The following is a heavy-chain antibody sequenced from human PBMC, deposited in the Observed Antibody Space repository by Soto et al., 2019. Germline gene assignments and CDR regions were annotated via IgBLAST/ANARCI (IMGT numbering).Heavy chain of an antibody. J-gene: IGHJ4*01. V-gene: IGHV3-11*06. Sequence: PGGSLRLSCAASGFTFSDYYMSWIRQAPGKGLEYISYISSSSGSTNYADSVKGRFTISRDNAKNSLYLQMSSLRAEDTAVYYCAKVLSGWVVVVAADYWGHGTLVTVSS. CDR3: AKVLSGWVVVVAADY. CDR2: ISSSSGST. D-gene: IGHD2-15*01. CDR1: GFTFSDYY.